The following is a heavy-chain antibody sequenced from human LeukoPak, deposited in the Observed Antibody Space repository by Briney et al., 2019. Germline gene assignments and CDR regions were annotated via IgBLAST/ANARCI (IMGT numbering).Heavy chain of an antibody. CDR1: GGSISSSSYY. Sequence: SETLSLTCTVSGGSISSSSYYWGWIRQPPGKGLEWIGSIYYSGSTYYNPSLKSRVTISVDTSKNQFSLKLSSVTAADTAVYYCARAGMVRGVKSYNWFDPWGQGTLVTVSS. D-gene: IGHD3-10*01. CDR2: IYYSGST. J-gene: IGHJ5*02. CDR3: ARAGMVRGVKSYNWFDP. V-gene: IGHV4-39*07.